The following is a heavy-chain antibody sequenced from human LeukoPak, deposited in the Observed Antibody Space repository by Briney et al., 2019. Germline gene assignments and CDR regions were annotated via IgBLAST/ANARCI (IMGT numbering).Heavy chain of an antibody. D-gene: IGHD2/OR15-2a*01. CDR3: VSFYETY. J-gene: IGHJ1*01. Sequence: GGSLRLSCAASGNYWMHWVRQAPGKGLVWVSHINSDGSWTSYADSVKGRFTISKDNAKNTVYLQMNSLRAEDTAVYYCVSFYETYWGRGTLVTVAS. CDR1: GNYW. CDR2: INSDGSWT. V-gene: IGHV3-74*01.